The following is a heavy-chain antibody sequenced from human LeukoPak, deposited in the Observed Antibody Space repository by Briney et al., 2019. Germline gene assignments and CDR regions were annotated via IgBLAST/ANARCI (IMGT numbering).Heavy chain of an antibody. Sequence: PSQTLSLTCAVSGGSISSGGYSWSWIRQPPGKGLECIGCIYHSGSTYYNPSLKSRVTISVDRSKNQFSLKLSSVTAADTAVYYSASTYYYDSSGYLGAFDIWGQGTLVTVSS. CDR1: GGSISSGGYS. J-gene: IGHJ3*02. D-gene: IGHD3-22*01. CDR3: ASTYYYDSSGYLGAFDI. CDR2: IYHSGST. V-gene: IGHV4-30-2*01.